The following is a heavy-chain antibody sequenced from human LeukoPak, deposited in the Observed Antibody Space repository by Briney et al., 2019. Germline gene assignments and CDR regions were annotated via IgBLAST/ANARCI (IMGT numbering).Heavy chain of an antibody. CDR2: IYPGDSDT. V-gene: IGHV5-51*01. CDR1: GYSFTSYW. CDR3: ARHGYSSSWRLDY. D-gene: IGHD6-13*01. Sequence: PGESLKISCKGSGYSFTSYWIGWVRQMPGKGLEWMGIIYPGDSDTRYSPSFQGQVTISADKSISTAYLQWSSLNASDTAMYYCARHGYSSSWRLDYWGQGTLVTVSS. J-gene: IGHJ4*02.